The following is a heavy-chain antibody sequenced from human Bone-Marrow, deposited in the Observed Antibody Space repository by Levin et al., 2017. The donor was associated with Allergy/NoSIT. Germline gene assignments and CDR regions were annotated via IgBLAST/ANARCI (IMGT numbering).Heavy chain of an antibody. CDR2: IYYSGST. J-gene: IGHJ6*03. D-gene: IGHD2-2*01. V-gene: IGHV4-61*01. CDR3: ARDQGCSSTSCYDKARYYYYYMDV. Sequence: PSETLSLTCTVSGGSVSSGSYYWSWIRQPPGTGLEWIGYIYYSGSTNYNPSLKSRVTISVDTSKNQFSLKLSSVTAADTAVYYCARDQGCSSTSCYDKARYYYYYMDVWGKGTTVTVSS. CDR1: GGSVSSGSYY.